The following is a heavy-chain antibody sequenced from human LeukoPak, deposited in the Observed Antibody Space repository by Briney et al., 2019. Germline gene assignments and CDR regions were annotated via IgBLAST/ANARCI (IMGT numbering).Heavy chain of an antibody. V-gene: IGHV3-30*02. Sequence: GGSLRLSCAASGFTLSSYGMHWVRQAPGKGLEWVAFIRYDGSNKYYADSVKGRFTISRDNSKNTLYLQMNSLRAEDTAVYYCAKPKFGVVISNFDYWGQGTLVTVSS. D-gene: IGHD3-3*01. CDR2: IRYDGSNK. J-gene: IGHJ4*02. CDR3: AKPKFGVVISNFDY. CDR1: GFTLSSYG.